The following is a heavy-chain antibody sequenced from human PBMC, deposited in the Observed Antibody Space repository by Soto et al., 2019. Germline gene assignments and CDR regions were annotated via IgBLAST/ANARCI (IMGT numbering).Heavy chain of an antibody. J-gene: IGHJ4*02. D-gene: IGHD3-22*01. Sequence: QVQLVESGGGVVQPGRSLRLSCAASGFTFSSYAMHWVRQAPGKGLEWVAVISYDGSNKYYADSVKGRFTISRDNSKNTLYLQMNSLRAEDTAVYYCARCSGYPNYFDYWGQGTLVSVSS. CDR1: GFTFSSYA. CDR3: ARCSGYPNYFDY. V-gene: IGHV3-30-3*01. CDR2: ISYDGSNK.